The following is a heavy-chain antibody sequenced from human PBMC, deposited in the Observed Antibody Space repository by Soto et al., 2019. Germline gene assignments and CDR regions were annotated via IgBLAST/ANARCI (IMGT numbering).Heavy chain of an antibody. CDR3: ARSPQPTRGIHWYFDL. CDR1: GFTFNTYG. Sequence: QVQLVESGGGVVQPGRSLELSCAASGFTFNTYGMHWVRQAPGKGLEWVAAISYEGINKYYVDSVKGRFTISRDNSKNTLYVQMNSLRAEDTALYYCARSPQPTRGIHWYFDLWGRGILVTVSS. D-gene: IGHD1-26*01. CDR2: ISYEGINK. V-gene: IGHV3-30*03. J-gene: IGHJ2*01.